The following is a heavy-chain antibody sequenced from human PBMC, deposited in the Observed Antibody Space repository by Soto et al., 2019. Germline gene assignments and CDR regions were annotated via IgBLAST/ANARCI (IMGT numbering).Heavy chain of an antibody. Sequence: QVHLVESGGGVVQPGRSLRLSCAASGVTFSNNGMHWVRQAPGKGLEWMGVISYEGSEKYYAGSVKGRFTISRDNSKHTLYLQMDTLSAEDTAIYYCVKDKGAAAGFDYWGQGILVTVSS. CDR3: VKDKGAAAGFDY. CDR2: ISYEGSEK. CDR1: GVTFSNNG. J-gene: IGHJ4*02. V-gene: IGHV3-30*18. D-gene: IGHD6-13*01.